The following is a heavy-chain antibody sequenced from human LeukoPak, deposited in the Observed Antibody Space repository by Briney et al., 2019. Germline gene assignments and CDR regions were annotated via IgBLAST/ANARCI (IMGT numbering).Heavy chain of an antibody. J-gene: IGHJ4*02. Sequence: ASVKVSCKASGYTFISYGISWVRQAPGQGLEWMGWSSAYNGNTNYAQKLQGRVTMTTDTSTSTAYMELKSLRSDDTAVYYCARGGNSGWRTPNDDYWGQGTLVTVSS. D-gene: IGHD6-19*01. V-gene: IGHV1-18*01. CDR2: SSAYNGNT. CDR3: ARGGNSGWRTPNDDY. CDR1: GYTFISYG.